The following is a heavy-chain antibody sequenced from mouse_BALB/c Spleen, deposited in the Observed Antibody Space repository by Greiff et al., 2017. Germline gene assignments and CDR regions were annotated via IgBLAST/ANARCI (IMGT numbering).Heavy chain of an antibody. Sequence: VQLQQSGAELAKPGASVKMSCKASGYTFTSYWMHWVKQRPGQGLEWIGYINPSTGYTEYNQKFKDKATLTADKSSSTAYMQLSSLTSEDSAVYYCARSGYVFAYWGQGTLVTVSA. J-gene: IGHJ3*01. D-gene: IGHD1-2*01. CDR1: GYTFTSYW. CDR3: ARSGYVFAY. CDR2: INPSTGYT. V-gene: IGHV1-7*01.